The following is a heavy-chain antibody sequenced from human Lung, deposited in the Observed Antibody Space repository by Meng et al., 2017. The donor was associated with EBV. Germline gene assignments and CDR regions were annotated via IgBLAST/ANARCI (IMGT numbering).Heavy chain of an antibody. Sequence: VQLLESXXGLVQPGGSLRVSCAASGFTFSSYAMSWVRQAPGKGLEWVSAISGSGGSTYYADSVKGRFTISRDNSKNTLYLQMNSLRAEDTAVYYCAKAPIDCSGGSCLVDYWGQGTMVTVSS. V-gene: IGHV3-23*01. CDR1: GFTFSSYA. J-gene: IGHJ4*02. D-gene: IGHD2-15*01. CDR3: AKAPIDCSGGSCLVDY. CDR2: ISGSGGST.